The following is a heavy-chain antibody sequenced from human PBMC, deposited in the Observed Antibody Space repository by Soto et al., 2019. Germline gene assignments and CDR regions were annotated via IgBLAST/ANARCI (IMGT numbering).Heavy chain of an antibody. Sequence: GGSLRLSCAGSGFIFNSDWMSWARQATGKGLKWVATIKQDGSEKYSVDSVKGRFSISRDNARNALYLLKNSLRDEDTAVYYCARASATFWGRGTLVTVSS. CDR1: GFIFNSDW. J-gene: IGHJ4*02. V-gene: IGHV3-7*01. CDR2: IKQDGSEK. CDR3: ARASATF. D-gene: IGHD3-16*01.